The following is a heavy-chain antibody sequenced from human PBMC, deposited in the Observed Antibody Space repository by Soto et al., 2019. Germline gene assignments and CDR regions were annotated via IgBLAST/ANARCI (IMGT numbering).Heavy chain of an antibody. CDR1: GFSVSSNY. CDR3: ARRTQLWSPIDY. V-gene: IGHV3-66*01. J-gene: IGHJ4*02. Sequence: EVQLVQSGGGLVQPGGSLRLSCAASGFSVSSNYMSWVRQAPGKGLEWVSVFYRDGGTFHVDSVKGRFTLSRDNSKNTVFLEMNSLRAEDTAVYFCARRTQLWSPIDYRGQGTLVTVSS. D-gene: IGHD5-18*01. CDR2: FYRDGGT.